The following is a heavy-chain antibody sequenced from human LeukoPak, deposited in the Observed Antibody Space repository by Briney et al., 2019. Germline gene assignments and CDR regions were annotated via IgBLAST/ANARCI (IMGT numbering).Heavy chain of an antibody. CDR1: GFTFCDYY. CDR3: ARPVTGDPQDAFDI. J-gene: IGHJ3*02. CDR2: ISSSGSTI. Sequence: PGGSLRLSXAASGFTFCDYYMSWIRQPPGKGLEWVSYISSSGSTIYYADSVKGRFTISRDNAKNSLYLQMNSLRAEDTAVYYCARPVTGDPQDAFDIWGQGTMVTVSS. V-gene: IGHV3-11*04. D-gene: IGHD7-27*01.